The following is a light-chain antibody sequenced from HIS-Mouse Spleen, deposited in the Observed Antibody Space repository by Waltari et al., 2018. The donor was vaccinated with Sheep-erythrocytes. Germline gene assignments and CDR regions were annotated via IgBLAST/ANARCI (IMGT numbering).Light chain of an antibody. V-gene: IGLV2-11*01. Sequence: QSALTQPRSVSGSPGQSVTISCTGTSSEVGGYNYFPWYQQHPGKAPKLMIYDGSKRPSGVPDRFSGSKSGNTASLTISGLQAEDEADYYCCSYAGSYNHVFATGTKVTVL. CDR1: SSEVGGYNY. CDR3: CSYAGSYNHV. J-gene: IGLJ1*01. CDR2: DGS.